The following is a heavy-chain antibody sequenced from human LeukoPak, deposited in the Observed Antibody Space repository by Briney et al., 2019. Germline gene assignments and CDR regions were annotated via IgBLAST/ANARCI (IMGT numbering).Heavy chain of an antibody. CDR1: GGSISSSSYY. D-gene: IGHD6-13*01. CDR2: IYYSGST. V-gene: IGHV4-39*01. J-gene: IGHJ5*02. Sequence: PSETLSLTCTVSGGSISSSSYYWGWIRQPPGKGLEWIGSIYYSGSTYYNPSLKSRVTISVDTFKNQFSLKLSSVTAADTAVYYCARRERQLVAEDWFDPWGQGTLVTVSS. CDR3: ARRERQLVAEDWFDP.